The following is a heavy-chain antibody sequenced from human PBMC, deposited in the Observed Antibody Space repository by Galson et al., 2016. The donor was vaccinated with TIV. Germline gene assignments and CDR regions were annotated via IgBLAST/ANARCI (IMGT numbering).Heavy chain of an antibody. J-gene: IGHJ5*02. Sequence: SLRLSCAASGFTFGSFAMTWVRQAPEKGLEWVASISAGGITYYADSVKGRFTISRDNSKNTLYVQMNSLRAEDTAVYYCAKDNFGGNFSGWLDPWGQGTLVTVSS. CDR3: AKDNFGGNFSGWLDP. CDR1: GFTFGSFA. V-gene: IGHV3-23*01. D-gene: IGHD4-23*01. CDR2: ISAGGIT.